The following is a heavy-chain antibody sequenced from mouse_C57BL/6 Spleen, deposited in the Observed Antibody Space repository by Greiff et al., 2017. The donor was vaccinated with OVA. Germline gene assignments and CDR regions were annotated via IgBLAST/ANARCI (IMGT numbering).Heavy chain of an antibody. J-gene: IGHJ4*01. Sequence: VQLQQPGAELVKPGASVKLSCKASGYTFTSYWMHWVKQRPGRGLEWIGRIDPNSGGTKYNEKFKGKATLTADKYSSTAYMELRSLTSDDSAVYFCARDCYYSNYPYAMDYWGQGTSVTVSS. CDR2: IDPNSGGT. CDR3: ARDCYYSNYPYAMDY. CDR1: GYTFTSYW. V-gene: IGHV1-62-3*01. D-gene: IGHD2-5*01.